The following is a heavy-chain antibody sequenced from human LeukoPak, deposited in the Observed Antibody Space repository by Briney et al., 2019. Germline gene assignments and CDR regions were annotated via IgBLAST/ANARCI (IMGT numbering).Heavy chain of an antibody. CDR2: ISGSGGTT. CDR1: RFTFSSYA. CDR3: AKGAGNFDWSYHDY. Sequence: GGSLRLSCAASRFTFSSYAMSWVRQAPGKGLEWVSAISGSGGTTYDADSVKGRFTISRDNSKNTLYLQLNSLRAEDTAVYYCAKGAGNFDWSYHDYWGQGTLVTVSS. D-gene: IGHD3-9*01. V-gene: IGHV3-23*01. J-gene: IGHJ4*02.